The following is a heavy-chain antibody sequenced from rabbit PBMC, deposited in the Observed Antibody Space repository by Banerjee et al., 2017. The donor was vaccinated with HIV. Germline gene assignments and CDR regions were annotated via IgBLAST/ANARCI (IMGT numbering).Heavy chain of an antibody. J-gene: IGHJ3*01. CDR3: ARVSKTRGWGEDL. V-gene: IGHV1S40*01. D-gene: IGHD4-1*01. Sequence: QSLEESGGDLVKPGASLTLTCTASGFSFNSDYYICWVRQAPGKGLECGACIYPGSSGITDYANWAKGRLTNSKASSTTVNLQRTSLTVADTDSCFCARVSKTRGWGEDLWGQGTLVTVS. CDR1: GFSFNSDYY. CDR2: IYPGSSGIT.